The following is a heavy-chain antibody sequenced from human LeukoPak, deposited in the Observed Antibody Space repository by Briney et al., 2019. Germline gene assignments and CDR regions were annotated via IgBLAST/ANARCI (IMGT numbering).Heavy chain of an antibody. CDR2: INPNSGGT. CDR1: GYTFTGYY. J-gene: IGHJ5*02. V-gene: IGHV1-2*02. CDR3: ARTPPQYYDFWSGYYINWFDP. D-gene: IGHD3-3*01. Sequence: GASVKVSCKASGYTFTGYYMHWVRQAPGQGLERMGWINPNSGGTNYAQKFQGRVTMTRDTSISTAYMELSRLRSDDTAVYYCARTPPQYYDFWSGYYINWFDPWGQGTLVTVSS.